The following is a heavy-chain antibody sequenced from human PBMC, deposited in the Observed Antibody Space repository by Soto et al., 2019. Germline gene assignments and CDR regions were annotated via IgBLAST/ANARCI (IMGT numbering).Heavy chain of an antibody. D-gene: IGHD2-15*01. J-gene: IGHJ6*02. Sequence: PGESLKISCSGSGYTFSNYWIAWVRQMPGKGLEWMGIIYPGDSDTKYSPSFRGQVTISADNSISTAYLQWSSLKASDTAMYYCARQEDCSGGSCYDYYYYGMDVWGQGTTVTVSS. CDR3: ARQEDCSGGSCYDYYYYGMDV. CDR1: GYTFSNYW. V-gene: IGHV5-51*01. CDR2: IYPGDSDT.